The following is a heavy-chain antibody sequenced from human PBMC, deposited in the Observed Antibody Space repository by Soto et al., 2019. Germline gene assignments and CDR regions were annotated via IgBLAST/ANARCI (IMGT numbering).Heavy chain of an antibody. J-gene: IGHJ5*02. D-gene: IGHD3-22*01. Sequence: GGSLRLSCAASGITFTSHAMTWVRQAPGKGLQWVSVISAGGGSAYYADSVKGRFTISRDNSNSRLYLQMNSLGAEDTAVYYCAKVYDSSGLGWFDPWGQGTLVTVSS. CDR2: ISAGGGSA. CDR3: AKVYDSSGLGWFDP. CDR1: GITFTSHA. V-gene: IGHV3-23*01.